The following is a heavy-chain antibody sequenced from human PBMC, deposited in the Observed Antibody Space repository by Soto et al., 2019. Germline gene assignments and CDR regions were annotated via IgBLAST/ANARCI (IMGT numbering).Heavy chain of an antibody. CDR3: ARHRDYSLDY. D-gene: IGHD4-4*01. CDR1: GFSFNIYW. J-gene: IGHJ4*02. V-gene: IGHV3-7*03. CDR2: IKQDGTEE. Sequence: GGSLRLSCAASGFSFNIYWMTWVRQAPGRGLEWVANIKQDGTEEYAVDSVKGRFTVSRDNAKNSVYLQMNSLSAGDTAVYYCARHRDYSLDYWGQGTLVTVSS.